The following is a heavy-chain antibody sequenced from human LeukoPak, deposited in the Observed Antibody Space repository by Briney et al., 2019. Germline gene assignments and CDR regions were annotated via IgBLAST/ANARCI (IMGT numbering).Heavy chain of an antibody. CDR3: ASHYGGNANYFDY. D-gene: IGHD4-23*01. CDR2: IYPGDSDT. J-gene: IGHJ4*02. V-gene: IGHV5-51*01. CDR1: GYRFTSYW. Sequence: GESLKISCKGSGYRFTSYWIGWVRQRPGKGLEWMGIIYPGDSDTRYSPSFQGQVTISADKSISTAYLQWSSLKASDTAMYYCASHYGGNANYFDYWGQGTLVTVSS.